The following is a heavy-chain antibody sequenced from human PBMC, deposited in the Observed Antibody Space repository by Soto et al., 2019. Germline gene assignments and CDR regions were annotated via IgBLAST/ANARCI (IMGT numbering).Heavy chain of an antibody. Sequence: QVQLVQSGAEVKKPGASVKVSCKASGYRFSNYDMNWVRQAPGQGLEWMGWVNPNRANTGYAQKFRXRLXLTTNTSITTAYMELSSMTSEDTAVYYCARCDGWDLNWFDSWGQGTLVTVSS. CDR2: VNPNRANT. CDR1: GYRFSNYD. J-gene: IGHJ5*01. CDR3: ARCDGWDLNWFDS. V-gene: IGHV1-8*01. D-gene: IGHD6-19*01.